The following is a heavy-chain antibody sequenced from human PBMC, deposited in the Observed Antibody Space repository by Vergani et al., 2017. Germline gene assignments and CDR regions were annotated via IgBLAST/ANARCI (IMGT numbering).Heavy chain of an antibody. CDR3: AGDHSGSRCPIAARSGYMDV. V-gene: IGHV4-34*01. CDR2: INHSGST. CDR1: GGSFSGYY. J-gene: IGHJ6*03. Sequence: QVQLQQWGAGLLKPSETLSLTCAVYGGSFSGYYWSWIRQPPGKGLEWIGEINHSGSTNYNPSLKGRVTISVDTSKNQFSLKLSSVSAADTAVDYRAGDHSGSRCPIAARSGYMDVWGKGTTVTVSS. D-gene: IGHD6-6*01.